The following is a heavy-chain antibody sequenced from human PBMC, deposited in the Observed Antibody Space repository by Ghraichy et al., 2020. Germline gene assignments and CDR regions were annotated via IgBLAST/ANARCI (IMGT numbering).Heavy chain of an antibody. V-gene: IGHV4-34*01. D-gene: IGHD6-19*01. CDR1: GGSFSGYY. CDR3: ARGLGVLSGWYAHYFDY. Sequence: ETLSLTCAVYGGSFSGYYWSWIRQPPGKGLEWIGEINHSGSTNYNPSLKSRVTISVDTSKNQFSLKLSSVTAADTAVYYCARGLGVLSGWYAHYFDYWGQGTLVTVSS. CDR2: INHSGST. J-gene: IGHJ4*02.